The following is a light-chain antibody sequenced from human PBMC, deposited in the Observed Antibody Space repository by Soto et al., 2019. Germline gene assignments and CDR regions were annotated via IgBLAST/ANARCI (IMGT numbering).Light chain of an antibody. Sequence: DIQMTQSPSSLSASVGDRVTSTCRASQSSSSYLNWYQQKPGKAPKLLIPAASTLQSGVPSRFSGSGSGTDFTLTISSLQPEDFATYYCQQSYSTPRTFGQGTKVEIK. J-gene: IGKJ1*01. V-gene: IGKV1-39*01. CDR1: QSSSSY. CDR3: QQSYSTPRT. CDR2: AAS.